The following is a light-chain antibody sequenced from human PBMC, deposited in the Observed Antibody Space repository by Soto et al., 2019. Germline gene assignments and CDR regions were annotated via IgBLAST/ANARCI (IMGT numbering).Light chain of an antibody. Sequence: DIEMTQSPLSLPVTPGEPASISCRSSQSLLHSNGYNYLDWYLQKPGQSPQLLIYLGSNRSSGVPDRFSGSGSGTDFTLKISRVEAEDVGVYYCMQGTHWPITFGQGTRLEIK. CDR1: QSLLHSNGYNY. CDR3: MQGTHWPIT. J-gene: IGKJ5*01. V-gene: IGKV2-28*01. CDR2: LGS.